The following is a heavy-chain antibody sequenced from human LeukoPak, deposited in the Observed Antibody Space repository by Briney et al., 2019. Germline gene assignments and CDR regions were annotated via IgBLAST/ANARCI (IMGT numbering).Heavy chain of an antibody. CDR3: ARVGVVPAAIPDGFDI. CDR2: INSGGST. J-gene: IGHJ3*02. CDR1: GFTVSSNY. D-gene: IGHD2-2*01. V-gene: IGHV3-53*01. Sequence: GGSLRLSCAASGFTVSSNYMSWVRQAPGKGLVWVSVINSGGSTYYADSVKGRFTTSRDNSKNTLYLQMNSLTAEDTAVYYSARVGVVPAAIPDGFDIWGQGTMVTVSS.